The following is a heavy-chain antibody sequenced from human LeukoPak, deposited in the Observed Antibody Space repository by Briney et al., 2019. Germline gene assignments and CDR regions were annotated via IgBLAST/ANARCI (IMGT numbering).Heavy chain of an antibody. D-gene: IGHD1-26*01. CDR1: GFTFSSYS. V-gene: IGHV3-21*01. Sequence: GGSLRLSCAASGFTFSSYSMNWVRQAPGKGLEWVSSISSSSSYIYYADSVKGRFTISRDNAKNSLYLQMNSLRAEVTAVYYCALELVGEYFQHWGQGTLVTVSS. CDR2: ISSSSSYI. J-gene: IGHJ1*01. CDR3: ALELVGEYFQH.